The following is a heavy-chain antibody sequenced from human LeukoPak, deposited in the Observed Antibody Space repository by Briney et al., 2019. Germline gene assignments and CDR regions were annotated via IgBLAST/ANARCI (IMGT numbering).Heavy chain of an antibody. CDR1: GYTFTSYA. CDR3: ARDLTDPITMVRGVIDRVNWFDP. J-gene: IGHJ5*02. V-gene: IGHV7-4-1*02. Sequence: GASVKVSCKASGYTFTSYAMNWVRQAPGQGLEWMGWINTNTGNPTYAQGFTGRFVFSLDTSVSTAYLQISSLKAEDTAVYYCARDLTDPITMVRGVIDRVNWFDPWGQGTLVTVSS. CDR2: INTNTGNP. D-gene: IGHD3-10*01.